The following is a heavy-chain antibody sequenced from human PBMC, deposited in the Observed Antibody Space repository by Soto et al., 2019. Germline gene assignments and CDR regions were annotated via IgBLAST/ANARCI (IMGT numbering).Heavy chain of an antibody. CDR2: IYYSGST. D-gene: IGHD2-15*01. CDR3: ARATINVVVVAASNWFDP. CDR1: GGSVSSGSYY. J-gene: IGHJ5*02. Sequence: SETLSLTCTVSGGSVSSGSYYWSWIRQPPGKGQEWIGYIYYSGSTNYNPSLKSRVTISVDTSKNQFSLKLSSVTAADTAVYYCARATINVVVVAASNWFDPWGQGTLVTVSS. V-gene: IGHV4-61*01.